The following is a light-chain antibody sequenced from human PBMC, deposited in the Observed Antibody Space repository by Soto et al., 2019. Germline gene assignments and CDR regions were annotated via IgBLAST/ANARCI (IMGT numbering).Light chain of an antibody. V-gene: IGKV3-20*01. CDR1: QSVSSIY. J-gene: IGKJ4*01. CDR3: QQYGSSPST. Sequence: EIVLTQSPGTLSLSPGERATLSCRASQSVSSIYLAWYQQKPGQAPRLLIYGASSRATGIQDRFSGSGSGTDFTLTISRLEPEDFAVYYCQQYGSSPSTFGGGTKVEIK. CDR2: GAS.